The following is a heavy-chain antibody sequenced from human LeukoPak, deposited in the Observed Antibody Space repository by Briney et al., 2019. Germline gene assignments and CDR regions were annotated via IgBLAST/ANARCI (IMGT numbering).Heavy chain of an antibody. D-gene: IGHD3-10*01. V-gene: IGHV3-74*01. Sequence: PGGSLRLSCAASGFTFSSYWMHWVRQAPGKGLVWVSRINSDGSSTSYADSVKGRFTISRDNAKNTLYLQMNSLRAVDTAVYYCARVVRIGWFDPWGQGTLVTVSS. CDR2: INSDGSST. CDR3: ARVVRIGWFDP. J-gene: IGHJ5*02. CDR1: GFTFSSYW.